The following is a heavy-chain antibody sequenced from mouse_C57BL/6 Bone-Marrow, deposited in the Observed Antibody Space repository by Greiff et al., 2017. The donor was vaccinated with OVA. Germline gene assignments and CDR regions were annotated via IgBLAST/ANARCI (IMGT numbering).Heavy chain of an antibody. D-gene: IGHD3-2*02. CDR2: IYPGDGDT. J-gene: IGHJ3*01. Sequence: VEPGASVKISCKASGYAFSSSWMNWVKQRPGKGLEWIGRIYPGDGDTNYNGKFKGKATLTADKSSSTAYMQLSSLTSEDSAVYFCAPLRPGFAYWGQGTLVTVSA. CDR3: APLRPGFAY. V-gene: IGHV1-82*01. CDR1: GYAFSSSW.